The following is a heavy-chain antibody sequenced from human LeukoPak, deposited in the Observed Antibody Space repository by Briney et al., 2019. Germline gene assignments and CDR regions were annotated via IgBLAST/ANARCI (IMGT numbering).Heavy chain of an antibody. J-gene: IGHJ6*02. D-gene: IGHD3-22*01. CDR2: MQNNGNDK. CDR1: GFSISTYG. V-gene: IGHV3-30*02. Sequence: GGSLRLSCAASGFSISTYGIHWIRQAPGKGLEWVAFMQNNGNDKYYADSVKGRFTISRDNSKNTLYLQMNSLRAEDTAVYYCARDWSYYYDSSGYYYGMDVWGQGTTVTVSS. CDR3: ARDWSYYYDSSGYYYGMDV.